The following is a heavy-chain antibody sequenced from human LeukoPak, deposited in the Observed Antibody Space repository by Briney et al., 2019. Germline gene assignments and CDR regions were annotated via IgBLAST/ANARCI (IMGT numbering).Heavy chain of an antibody. V-gene: IGHV3-21*01. Sequence: GGSLRLSCAASGFTFSNYNFYWVRQAPGKGLEWVSSISSTSSYIYYADSMKGRFTISRDNAKNSLYLQMNSLRAEDTAVYYCARALWSGPVYYGMDVWGQGTTVTVSS. J-gene: IGHJ6*02. CDR3: ARALWSGPVYYGMDV. D-gene: IGHD3-10*01. CDR1: GFTFSNYN. CDR2: ISSTSSYI.